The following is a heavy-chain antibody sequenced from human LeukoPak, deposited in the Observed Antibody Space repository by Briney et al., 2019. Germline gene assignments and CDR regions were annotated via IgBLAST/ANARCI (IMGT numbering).Heavy chain of an antibody. J-gene: IGHJ3*02. V-gene: IGHV4-61*10. Sequence: SETLSLTCTVSGGSISSGSYYWSWIRQPAGKGLEWIGYIYYSGSTNYNPSLKSRVTISVDTSKNQFSLKLSSVTAADTAVYYCARCLWLRYFGWSDDAFDIWGQGTMVTVSS. D-gene: IGHD3-9*01. CDR1: GGSISSGSYY. CDR3: ARCLWLRYFGWSDDAFDI. CDR2: IYYSGST.